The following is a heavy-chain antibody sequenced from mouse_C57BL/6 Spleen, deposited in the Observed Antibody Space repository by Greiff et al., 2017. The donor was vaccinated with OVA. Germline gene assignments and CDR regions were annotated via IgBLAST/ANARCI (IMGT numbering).Heavy chain of an antibody. CDR1: GYAFTNYL. V-gene: IGHV1-54*01. CDR3: ARSGTTVVATDY. J-gene: IGHJ2*01. Sequence: QVQLKQSGAELVRPGTSVKVSCKASGYAFTNYLIEWVKQRPGQGLEWIGVINPGSGGTNYNEKFKGKATLTADKSSSTAYMQLSSLTSEDSAVYFCARSGTTVVATDYWGQGTTLTVSS. CDR2: INPGSGGT. D-gene: IGHD1-1*01.